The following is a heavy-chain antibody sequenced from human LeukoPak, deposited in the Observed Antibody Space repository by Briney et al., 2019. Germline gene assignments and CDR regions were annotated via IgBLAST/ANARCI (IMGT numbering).Heavy chain of an antibody. J-gene: IGHJ4*02. V-gene: IGHV4-59*01. CDR3: ARATVVKVYDY. CDR1: GGSISSYY. Sequence: SETLSLTCTVSGGSISSYYWSWIRQPPGKGLEWIGYIYYSGSTNYNPSLKSRVTISVDTSKNQFSLKLSSVTAADTAVYYCARATVVKVYDYWGQGTLVTVS. CDR2: IYYSGST. D-gene: IGHD4-23*01.